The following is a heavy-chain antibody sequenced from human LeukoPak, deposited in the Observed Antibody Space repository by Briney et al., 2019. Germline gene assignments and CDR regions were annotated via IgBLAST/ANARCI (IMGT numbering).Heavy chain of an antibody. CDR2: IWYDGSNK. CDR3: ARDLDARYCSGGSCSGFDY. V-gene: IGHV3-33*01. J-gene: IGHJ4*02. Sequence: GGSLRLSCAASGFAFSSYGMHWVRQAPGKGLEWVAVIWYDGSNKYYADSVKGRFTISRDNSKNTLYLQMNSLRAEDTAVYYCARDLDARYCSGGSCSGFDYWGQGTLVTVSS. D-gene: IGHD2-15*01. CDR1: GFAFSSYG.